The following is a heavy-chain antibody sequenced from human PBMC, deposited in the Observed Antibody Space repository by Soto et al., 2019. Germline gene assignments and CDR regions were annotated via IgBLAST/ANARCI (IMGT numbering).Heavy chain of an antibody. Sequence: ASVKVSCKTSGYTFTSYAIHWVRQAPGQRLEWMGWINAGNGNTKSSQKFQGRVTITRDTSASTVHMELSSLRSEDTAVYYCARTLAGTYALDYWGQGTLVTVSS. J-gene: IGHJ4*02. CDR2: INAGNGNT. V-gene: IGHV1-3*01. CDR3: ARTLAGTYALDY. D-gene: IGHD6-19*01. CDR1: GYTFTSYA.